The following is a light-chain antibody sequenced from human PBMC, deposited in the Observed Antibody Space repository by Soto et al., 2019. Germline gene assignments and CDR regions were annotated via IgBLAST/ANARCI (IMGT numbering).Light chain of an antibody. V-gene: IGLV2-14*01. CDR2: DVS. Sequence: QSALTQPASVSGSPGQSITISCTGTSGDVGAYNYVSWYQQHPGKAPKLMIYDVSNRPSGVSNRFSGSKSGNTASLTISGLQAEDEGDDYCSSYTASSTLVFGTGTELTVL. J-gene: IGLJ1*01. CDR1: SGDVGAYNY. CDR3: SSYTASSTLV.